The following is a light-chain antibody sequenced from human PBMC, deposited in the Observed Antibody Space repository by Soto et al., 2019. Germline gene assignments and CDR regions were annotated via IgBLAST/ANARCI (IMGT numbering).Light chain of an antibody. Sequence: DVQLTQSPSTLPASVGDRVAITCQATQNIFNYLNWFQQRPGKAPQLLISDASHFEPGVPSRFIGQRFGTDFTVIIDDLQPEDFATYFCQQYEDLPLTFGGGTRVE. J-gene: IGKJ4*01. CDR3: QQYEDLPLT. CDR2: DAS. CDR1: QNIFNY. V-gene: IGKV1-33*01.